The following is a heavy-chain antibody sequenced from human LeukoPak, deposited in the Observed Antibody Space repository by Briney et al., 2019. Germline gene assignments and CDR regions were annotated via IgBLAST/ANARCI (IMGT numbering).Heavy chain of an antibody. CDR2: IYYSGRT. V-gene: IGHV4-31*11. J-gene: IGHJ4*02. D-gene: IGHD3-22*01. CDR3: ARSVVTYFDY. CDR1: GGSFSGYY. Sequence: PSETLSLTCAVYGGSFSGYYWSWIRQHPGKGLEWIGYIYYSGRTYYNPSLKSRVTISVDTSKNQFSLKLSFVTAADTAVYYCARSVVTYFDYWGQGTLVTVSS.